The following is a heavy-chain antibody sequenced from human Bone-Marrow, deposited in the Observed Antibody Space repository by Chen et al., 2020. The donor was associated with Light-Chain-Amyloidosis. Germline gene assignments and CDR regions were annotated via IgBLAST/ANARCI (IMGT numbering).Heavy chain of an antibody. D-gene: IGHD2-15*01. J-gene: IGHJ4*02. CDR3: ARMFGFCSGGSCYSAYFDY. CDR1: GGSISINSYY. V-gene: IGHV4-39*01. Sequence: QLQLQESGPGLVRPSETLSLTCTVSGGSISINSYYWGWIRQPPGKGLEWIGSMSCSGSTYYTPSLKIRLTISVATPKNQFSLRLNSVTAADTALYYCARMFGFCSGGSCYSAYFDYWGQGALVTVSS. CDR2: MSCSGST.